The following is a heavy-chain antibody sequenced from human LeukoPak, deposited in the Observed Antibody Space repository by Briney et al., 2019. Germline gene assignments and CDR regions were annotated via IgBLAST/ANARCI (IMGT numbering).Heavy chain of an antibody. Sequence: GGSLRLSCAASGFTFRNYWMSWARQAPGTGLEWVANTKPDGSAEYYADSVRGRFTTSRDNANNLLYLHMNRLRAEDTAVYYCARDVGLNTNFDYWGQGTLVTVSS. CDR2: TKPDGSAE. J-gene: IGHJ4*02. CDR3: ARDVGLNTNFDY. D-gene: IGHD3-16*01. V-gene: IGHV3-7*01. CDR1: GFTFRNYW.